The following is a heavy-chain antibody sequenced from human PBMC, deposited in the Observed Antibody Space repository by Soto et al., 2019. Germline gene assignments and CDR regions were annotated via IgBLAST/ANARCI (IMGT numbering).Heavy chain of an antibody. CDR1: GLTLRSYA. D-gene: IGHD3-16*01. CDR2: ISGRSGVP. V-gene: IGHV3-23*01. CDR3: AKGGPFTGGFDP. Sequence: EGQLLQSGGDLVQPGGSLRLSCAGSGLTLRSYAMTWIRQTPEKGLEWVSTISGRSGVPSYADSVNGRFTVSRDNSKNTLYLQMNSLRPDDTAIYYCAKGGPFTGGFDPWGQGPLVTVAS. J-gene: IGHJ5*02.